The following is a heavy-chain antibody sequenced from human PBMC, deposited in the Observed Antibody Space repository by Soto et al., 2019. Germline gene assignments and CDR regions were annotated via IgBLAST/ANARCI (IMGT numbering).Heavy chain of an antibody. J-gene: IGHJ6*02. CDR2: TYYRSKWYN. CDR1: GDSVSSNSAA. Sequence: PSQTLSLTCAISGDSVSSNSAAWNWIRQSPSRGLEWLGRTYYRSKWYNDYAVSVKSRITINPDTSKNQFSLQLNSVTPEDTPVYYCERDQYCSSTSCNYYYGMDVWGQGPRSPSP. CDR3: ERDQYCSSTSCNYYYGMDV. V-gene: IGHV6-1*01. D-gene: IGHD2-2*01.